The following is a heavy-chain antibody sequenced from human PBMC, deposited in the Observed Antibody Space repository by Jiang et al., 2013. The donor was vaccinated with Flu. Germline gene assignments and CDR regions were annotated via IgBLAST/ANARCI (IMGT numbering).Heavy chain of an antibody. CDR1: GYSFTSYW. Sequence: SLRISCKGSGYSFTSYWISWVRQMPGKGLEWMGRIDPSDSYTNYSPSFQGHVTISADKSISTAYLQWSSLKASDTAMYYCARPSYYDYVWGSYPFDYWGQGTLVTVSS. D-gene: IGHD3-16*02. J-gene: IGHJ4*02. CDR2: IDPSDSYT. CDR3: ARPSYYDYVWGSYPFDY. V-gene: IGHV5-10-1*01.